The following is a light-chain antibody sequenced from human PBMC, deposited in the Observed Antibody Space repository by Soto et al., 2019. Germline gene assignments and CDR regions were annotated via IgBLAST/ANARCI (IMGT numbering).Light chain of an antibody. CDR2: KAS. V-gene: IGKV1-5*03. Sequence: DIQMTQSPSTLSASVGDRVTITCRASQSISSWLAWYQQKPGKAPKLLIYKASSLEGGVTSRFSGSGSGTEFTLNTSRLKPEEFATYYCQQYHSYSLTFGGVTKV. J-gene: IGKJ4*01. CDR3: QQYHSYSLT. CDR1: QSISSW.